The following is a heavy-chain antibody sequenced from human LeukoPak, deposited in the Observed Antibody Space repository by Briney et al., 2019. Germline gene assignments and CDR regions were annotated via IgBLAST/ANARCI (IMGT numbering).Heavy chain of an antibody. CDR2: IWYDGTNK. V-gene: IGHV3-33*01. CDR1: GFTFRSYG. Sequence: GGSLRLSCAASGFTFRSYGMHWVRLAPGKGLEWVAVIWYDGTNKYYADSVKGRFTISRDNSKNTLYLQMNSLRAEDTAVYYCARDYPIDYWGQGTLVTVSS. J-gene: IGHJ4*02. CDR3: ARDYPIDY.